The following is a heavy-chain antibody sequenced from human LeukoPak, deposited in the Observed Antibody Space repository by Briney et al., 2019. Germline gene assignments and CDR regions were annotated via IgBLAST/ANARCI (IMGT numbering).Heavy chain of an antibody. CDR2: IYYSGST. CDR1: GGSISSYY. Sequence: TAPETLSLTCTVSGGSISSYYWSWIRQPPGKGLEWIGYIYYSGSTNYNPSLKSRVTISVDTSKNQFSLKLSSVTAADTAVYYCARSPSYDHGNFDYWGQGTLVTVSS. J-gene: IGHJ4*02. CDR3: ARSPSYDHGNFDY. V-gene: IGHV4-59*01. D-gene: IGHD3-22*01.